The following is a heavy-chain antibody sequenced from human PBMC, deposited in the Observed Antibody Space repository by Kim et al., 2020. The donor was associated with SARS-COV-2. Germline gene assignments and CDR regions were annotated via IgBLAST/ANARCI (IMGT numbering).Heavy chain of an antibody. CDR1: GGTFSSYA. CDR3: ARSVKGGAARVDAFDI. J-gene: IGHJ3*02. D-gene: IGHD6-6*01. Sequence: SVKVSCKASGGTFSSYAISWVRQAPGQGLEWMGGIIPIFGTANYAQKFQGRVTITADESTSTAYMELSSLRSEDTAVYYCARSVKGGAARVDAFDIWGQGTMVTVSS. V-gene: IGHV1-69*13. CDR2: IIPIFGTA.